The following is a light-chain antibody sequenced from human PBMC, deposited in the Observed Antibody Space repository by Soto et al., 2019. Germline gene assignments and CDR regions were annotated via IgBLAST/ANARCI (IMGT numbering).Light chain of an antibody. CDR2: AAS. CDR3: QQSYSSPPT. CDR1: QSISNN. J-gene: IGKJ1*01. V-gene: IGKV1-39*01. Sequence: DIQMTQSPSSLSASVEDRVIITCRASQSISNNFNWYQQKPGKASKLLIFAASSLQSGVPSRFSGSRSGPDFTLTISSLQPEDFATYYCQQSYSSPPTFGQGTKV.